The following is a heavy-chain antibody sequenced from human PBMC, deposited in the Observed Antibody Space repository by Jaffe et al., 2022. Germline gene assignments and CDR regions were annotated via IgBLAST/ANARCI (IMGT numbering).Heavy chain of an antibody. CDR3: ARVTWYYYGSGVYYYYMDV. CDR1: GYTFTGYY. CDR2: INPNSGGT. V-gene: IGHV1-2*06. J-gene: IGHJ6*03. D-gene: IGHD3-10*01. Sequence: QVQLVQSGAEVKKPGASVKVSCKASGYTFTGYYMHWVRQAPGQGLEWMGRINPNSGGTNYAQKFQGRVTMTRDTSISTAYMELSRLRSDDTAVYYCARVTWYYYGSGVYYYYMDVWGKGTTVTVSS.